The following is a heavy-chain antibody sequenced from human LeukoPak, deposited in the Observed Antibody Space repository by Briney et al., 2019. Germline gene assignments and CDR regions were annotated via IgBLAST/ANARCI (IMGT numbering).Heavy chain of an antibody. CDR3: ARDSAVAFH. CDR2: ISSNGGST. Sequence: PGGSLRLSCAASGFTFSSYAMHWVRQAPGKGLEYVSAISSNGGSTYYANSVKGRFTISRDNSKNTLYLQMGSLRAEGMAVYYCARDSAVAFHWGQGTLVTVSS. D-gene: IGHD6-19*01. CDR1: GFTFSSYA. J-gene: IGHJ4*02. V-gene: IGHV3-64*01.